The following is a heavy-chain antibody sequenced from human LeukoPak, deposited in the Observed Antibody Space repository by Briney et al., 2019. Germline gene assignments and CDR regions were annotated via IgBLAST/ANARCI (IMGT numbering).Heavy chain of an antibody. Sequence: SQTLSLTCAISGDSVSSNSVAWNWIRQSPSRGLEWLGREYSRSRGGKDYAISVRSPINIDTDTSRNHFSLQLSSVTPEDTAVYYCARGTNSTFDIWGQGTMVTVSS. J-gene: IGHJ3*02. CDR3: ARGTNSTFDI. V-gene: IGHV6-1*01. CDR1: GDSVSSNSVA. D-gene: IGHD1-7*01. CDR2: EYSRSRGGK.